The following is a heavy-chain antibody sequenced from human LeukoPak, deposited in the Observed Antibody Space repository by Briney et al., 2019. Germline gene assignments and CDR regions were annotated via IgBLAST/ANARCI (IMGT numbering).Heavy chain of an antibody. V-gene: IGHV3-7*01. CDR1: GFSFGTYW. J-gene: IGHJ3*02. D-gene: IGHD2-21*01. CDR3: ARDLDTCVLLIAYDTFDS. CDR2: IKQDGSEK. Sequence: PGGSLRLSCAASGFSFGTYWMSWVRQAPGKGLEWVANIKQDGSEKYYVDSVKGRFTISRDNAKNSLYLQMNSLRAEDTAVYYCARDLDTCVLLIAYDTFDSWGQGTMVTISS.